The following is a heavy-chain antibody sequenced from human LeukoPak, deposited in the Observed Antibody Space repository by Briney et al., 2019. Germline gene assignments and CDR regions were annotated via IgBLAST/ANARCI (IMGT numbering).Heavy chain of an antibody. D-gene: IGHD6-6*01. J-gene: IGHJ4*02. V-gene: IGHV3-11*01. CDR3: ARDSKIREYSSSFFYY. CDR2: ISSSGSTI. CDR1: GFTFSDYY. Sequence: NPGGSLRLSCAASGFTFSDYYMSWIRQAPGKGLEWVSYISSSGSTIYYADSVKGRFTISRDNAKNSLYLQMNSLRAEDTAVYYCARDSKIREYSSSFFYYWGQGTLVTVSS.